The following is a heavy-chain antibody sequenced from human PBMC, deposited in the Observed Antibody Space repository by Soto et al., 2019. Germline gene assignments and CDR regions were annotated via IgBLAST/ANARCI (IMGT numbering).Heavy chain of an antibody. J-gene: IGHJ3*01. D-gene: IGHD2-21*02. Sequence: GGSPRPSCAAPGFPLYNYGMSWGRPAPGKGLEWVSGISGSGGSTHYADSVKGRFTISRDNSRNTLSLQMNSLRVEDTALYYCATALVTGWDLPRAFDVWGQGTTVTVSS. CDR1: GFPLYNYG. V-gene: IGHV3-23*01. CDR3: ATALVTGWDLPRAFDV. CDR2: ISGSGGST.